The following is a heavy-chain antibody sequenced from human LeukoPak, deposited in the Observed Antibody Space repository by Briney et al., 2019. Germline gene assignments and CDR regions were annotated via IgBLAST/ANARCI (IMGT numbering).Heavy chain of an antibody. V-gene: IGHV4-59*01. J-gene: IGHJ6*02. CDR2: IYYIGDA. D-gene: IGHD5-12*01. Sequence: SETLSLTCTVSGGXISRYYCNWIRQPPGKGLEWIGYIYYIGDANYTPSLKSRVTISVDTSKTQFSLKLTSVTAADTAVYYCARDRGYSGYDYYGMDVWGQGTTVTVSS. CDR3: ARDRGYSGYDYYGMDV. CDR1: GGXISRYY.